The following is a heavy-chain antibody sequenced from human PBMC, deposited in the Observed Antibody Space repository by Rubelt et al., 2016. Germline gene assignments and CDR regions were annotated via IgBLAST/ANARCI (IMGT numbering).Heavy chain of an antibody. J-gene: IGHJ4*02. CDR1: GFDFTTVG. Sequence: GFDFTTVGMHWVRQAPVKGLEWVAATWYDGSNKFYVQSVRGRFTIFRDNSKNTLYLQVNSLRPEDTAVYYCARDGPGITVAGYFDFWGQGILVTVSS. V-gene: IGHV3-33*01. CDR3: ARDGPGITVAGYFDF. D-gene: IGHD6-19*01. CDR2: TWYDGSNK.